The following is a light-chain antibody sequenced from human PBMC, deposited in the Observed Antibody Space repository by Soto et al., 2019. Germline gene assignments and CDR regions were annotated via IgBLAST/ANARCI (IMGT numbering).Light chain of an antibody. Sequence: EIVLTQAPGTLALSPGERATLSCRASQSVSSSYLAWYQQKPGQAPRLLIYGASSRATGIPDRFSGSGFGTEFSLTISSLQPDDFGSYYCQHMRTFGQGTKVDIK. J-gene: IGKJ1*01. CDR2: GAS. V-gene: IGKV3-20*01. CDR3: QHMRT. CDR1: QSVSSSY.